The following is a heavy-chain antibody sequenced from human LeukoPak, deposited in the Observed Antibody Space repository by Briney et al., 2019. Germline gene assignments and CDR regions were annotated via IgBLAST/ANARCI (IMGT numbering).Heavy chain of an antibody. CDR2: ISYDGSNK. CDR1: GFTFSSYA. CDR3: ARYSSSWFYYFDY. J-gene: IGHJ4*02. Sequence: GGSLRLSCAASGFTFSSYAMHWVRQAPGKGLEWVAVISYDGSNKYYADSVKGRFTISRDNSKNTLYLQMNSLRAEDTAVYYCARYSSSWFYYFDYWGQGTLVTVSS. V-gene: IGHV3-30*04. D-gene: IGHD6-13*01.